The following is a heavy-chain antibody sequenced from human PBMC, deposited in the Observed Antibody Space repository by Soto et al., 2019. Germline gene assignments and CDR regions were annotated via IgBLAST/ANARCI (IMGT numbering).Heavy chain of an antibody. Sequence: PSETLSLTCTVSGGSISSSSYYWGWIRQPPGKGLEWIGSIYYSGSTYYNKSLKSRVNISVDTSKNQYSLKLSSVTAADTAVYYCARHGAGGDFWSDSNDYWGQGTLVTVSS. D-gene: IGHD3-3*01. CDR1: GGSISSSSYY. V-gene: IGHV4-39*01. CDR2: IYYSGST. J-gene: IGHJ4*02. CDR3: ARHGAGGDFWSDSNDY.